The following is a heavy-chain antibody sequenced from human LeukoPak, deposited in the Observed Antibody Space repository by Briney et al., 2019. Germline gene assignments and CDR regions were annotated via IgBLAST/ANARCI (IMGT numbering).Heavy chain of an antibody. V-gene: IGHV3-7*01. D-gene: IGHD1-1*01. CDR2: IKQDGSEK. CDR1: GFTFSSYW. CDR3: VRCTFVLRKRCSAFDV. Sequence: GGSLRLSCAASGFTFSSYWMSWVRQAPGKGLEWVANIKQDGSEKYYVDSVKGRFTISRDNAKNSLYLQMNSLRAEDTAVYYCVRCTFVLRKRCSAFDVWGQGTMVTVSA. J-gene: IGHJ3*01.